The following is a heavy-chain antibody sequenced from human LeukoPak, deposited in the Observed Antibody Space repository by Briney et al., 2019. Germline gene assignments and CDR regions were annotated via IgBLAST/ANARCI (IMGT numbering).Heavy chain of an antibody. D-gene: IGHD1-26*01. V-gene: IGHV4-61*01. CDR1: GYSISSGYY. CDR3: ARIGVVGTTRRYDAFEI. CDR2: IYYNGNT. Sequence: PSETLSLTCTVSGYSISSGYYWGWIRQPPGKGLEWIGFIYYNGNTNYNPSLKSRVTMSVDTSKNQFSLNLSSVTAADTAMYYCARIGVVGTTRRYDAFEIWGQGTMVTVSS. J-gene: IGHJ3*02.